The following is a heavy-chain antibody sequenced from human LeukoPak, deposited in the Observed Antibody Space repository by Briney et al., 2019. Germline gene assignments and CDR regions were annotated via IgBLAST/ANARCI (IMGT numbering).Heavy chain of an antibody. CDR3: ARAQATRYYFDY. D-gene: IGHD2-15*01. CDR1: GYTFTSYA. J-gene: IGHJ4*02. Sequence: ASVKVSCKASGYTFTSYAMHWVRQAPGQRLEWMGWINAGNGYTQYSQKFQGRVTMTEDTSTDTAYMELSSLRSEDTAVYYCARAQATRYYFDYWGQGTLVTVSS. CDR2: INAGNGYT. V-gene: IGHV1-3*01.